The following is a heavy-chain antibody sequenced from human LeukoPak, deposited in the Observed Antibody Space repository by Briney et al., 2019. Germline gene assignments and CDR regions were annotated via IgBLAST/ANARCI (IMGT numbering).Heavy chain of an antibody. J-gene: IGHJ3*02. CDR3: ARRDSITMIVVVTDAFDI. V-gene: IGHV4-39*01. CDR2: ISYSGST. D-gene: IGHD3-22*01. CDR1: GGSISSSGHY. Sequence: SETLSLTRTVSGGSISSSGHYWGWIRQPPGKGLEWIGSISYSGSTYYTPSLKSRVTISVDTSKNQFSLKLSSVTAADTAVYYCARRDSITMIVVVTDAFDIWGQGTMVAASS.